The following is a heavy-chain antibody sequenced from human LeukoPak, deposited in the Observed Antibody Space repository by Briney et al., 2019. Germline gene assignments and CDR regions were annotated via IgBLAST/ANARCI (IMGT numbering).Heavy chain of an antibody. J-gene: IGHJ4*02. CDR3: ARAGGIYDFWSGYYPSNFDY. V-gene: IGHV4-59*01. CDR2: IYYSGST. Sequence: SETLSLTCTVSGGSISSYYWSWIRQPPGKGLEWIRYIYYSGSTNYNPSLKSRVTISVDTSKNQFSLKLSSVTAADTAVYYCARAGGIYDFWSGYYPSNFDYWGQGTLVTVSS. CDR1: GGSISSYY. D-gene: IGHD3-3*01.